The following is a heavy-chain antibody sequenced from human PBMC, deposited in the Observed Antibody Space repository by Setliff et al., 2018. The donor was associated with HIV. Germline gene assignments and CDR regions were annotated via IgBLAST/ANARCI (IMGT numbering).Heavy chain of an antibody. CDR1: GGXXXXKG. CDR2: IDNRGGY. V-gene: IGHV4-34*01. Sequence: PSETLSLTCAAYGGXXXXKGGSWIRQSPGKGLEWVGEIDNRGGYYYNPSVSSRVTISVDASKRQFSLKLRSVTPXXSAVYYXXXXXTRQMWGSDYFHNYYIDVXDKGTTVTVSS. D-gene: IGHD3-10*01. J-gene: IGHJ6*03. CDR3: XXXXTRQMWGSDYFHNYYIDV.